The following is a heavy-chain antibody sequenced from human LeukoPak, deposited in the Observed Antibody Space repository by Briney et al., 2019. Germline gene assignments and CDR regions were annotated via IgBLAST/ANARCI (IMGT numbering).Heavy chain of an antibody. CDR2: IWYDGSNK. D-gene: IGHD3-22*01. CDR3: ARYYYDSSGYSPFDY. CDR1: GFTFSSYG. J-gene: IGHJ4*02. Sequence: QPGGSLRLSCAASGFTFSSYGMHWVRQAPGKGMEWVAVIWYDGSNKYYADSVKGRFTISRDNSKNTLYLQISSLRAEDTAVYYCARYYYDSSGYSPFDYWGQGTLLTVSS. V-gene: IGHV3-33*01.